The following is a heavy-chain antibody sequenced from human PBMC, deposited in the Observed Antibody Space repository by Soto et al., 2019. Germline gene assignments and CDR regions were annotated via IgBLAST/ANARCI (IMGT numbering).Heavy chain of an antibody. CDR2: IYYSGST. D-gene: IGHD3-22*01. V-gene: IGHV4-59*01. CDR3: ARGYYYDSSGYYYVFDY. J-gene: IGHJ4*02. Sequence: SETLSLTCTVSGGSISSYYWSWIRQPPGKGLEWIGYIYYSGSTNYNPSLKSRVTISVDTSKNQFSLKLSSVTAADTAVYYCARGYYYDSSGYYYVFDYWGQGTLVTVSS. CDR1: GGSISSYY.